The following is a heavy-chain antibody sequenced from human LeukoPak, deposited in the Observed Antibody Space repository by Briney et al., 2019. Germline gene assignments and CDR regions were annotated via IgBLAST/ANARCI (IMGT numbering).Heavy chain of an antibody. J-gene: IGHJ4*02. CDR3: AKEYSSSWYLV. Sequence: GESLKISCAASGFTFSSYAMSWVRQAPGKGLEWVSAISGSGGSTYYADSVKGRFTISRDNSKNTLYLQMNSLRAEDTAVYYCAKEYSSSWYLVWGQGTLVTVSS. CDR2: ISGSGGST. D-gene: IGHD6-13*01. CDR1: GFTFSSYA. V-gene: IGHV3-23*01.